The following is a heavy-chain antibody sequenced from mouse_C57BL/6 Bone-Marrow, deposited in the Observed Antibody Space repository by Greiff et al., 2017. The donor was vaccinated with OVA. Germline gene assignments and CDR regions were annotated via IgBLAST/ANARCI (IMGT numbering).Heavy chain of an antibody. CDR3: ARWVDY. V-gene: IGHV1-26*01. CDR1: GYTFTDYY. CDR2: INPNNGGT. Sequence: VQLQQSGPELVKPGASVKISCKASGYTFTDYYMNWVKQSHGKSLEWIGDINPNNGGTSYNQKFKGKATLTVDTSSSTAYMELRSLTSEDSAVYYCARWVDYWGQGTSVTVSS. J-gene: IGHJ4*01.